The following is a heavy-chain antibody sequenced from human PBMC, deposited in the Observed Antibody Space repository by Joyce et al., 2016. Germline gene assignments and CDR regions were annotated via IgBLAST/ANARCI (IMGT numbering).Heavy chain of an antibody. D-gene: IGHD3-22*01. CDR3: VRDFSGYRFLSLDY. Sequence: EVYLVESGGGAAQPGGSLRLSCAASAFACQCYDMNWVRQAPGKGREWIGYISGSGTSGVSIYYADCVKGRFTISRDNAKNSLYLQMNSLRAEDTAVYYCVRDFSGYRFLSLDYWGQGTRVTVSS. V-gene: IGHV3-48*03. J-gene: IGHJ4*02. CDR2: ISGSGTSGVSI. CDR1: AFACQCYD.